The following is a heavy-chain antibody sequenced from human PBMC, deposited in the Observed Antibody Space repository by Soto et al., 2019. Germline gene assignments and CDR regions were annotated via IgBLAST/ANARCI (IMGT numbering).Heavy chain of an antibody. D-gene: IGHD1-7*01. J-gene: IGHJ4*02. CDR1: GFTFSSYW. CDR2: INSDGSIT. Sequence: GSLRLSCAASGFTFSSYWMHWVRQAPGKGLVWVSRINSDGSITSYADSVKGRFTISRDSTKQTLYLQMNSLRPDDTAMYYCARDGASSNAYTWNYGTYFDYWGQRALVPVSS. CDR3: ARDGASSNAYTWNYGTYFDY. V-gene: IGHV3-74*01.